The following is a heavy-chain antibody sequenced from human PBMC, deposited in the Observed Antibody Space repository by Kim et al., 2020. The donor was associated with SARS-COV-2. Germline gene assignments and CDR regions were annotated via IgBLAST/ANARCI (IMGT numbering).Heavy chain of an antibody. D-gene: IGHD3-10*01. CDR1: GVNFANYA. J-gene: IGHJ6*03. CDR2: ISGSGGGS. Sequence: GGSLRLSCSVSGVNFANYAMTWIRQAPGKGLEWVSAISGSGGGSYYADSVKGRFTISRDNSKSTLSLQLNSLRVEDTAVYYCVAFASGKYMTVHSSDYYMDVWGEGTTVTVSS. CDR3: VAFASGKYMTVHSSDYYMDV. V-gene: IGHV3-23*01.